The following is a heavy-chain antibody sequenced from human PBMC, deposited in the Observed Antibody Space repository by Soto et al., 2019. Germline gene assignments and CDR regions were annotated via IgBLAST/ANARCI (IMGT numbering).Heavy chain of an antibody. J-gene: IGHJ1*01. V-gene: IGHV3-73*01. CDR3: TSNPVVVAVHAEYFQL. D-gene: IGHD2-21*02. Sequence: PGGSLRLSCVASGFTFSGSTLHWVRQASGKGLEWIGRIRDKANSYATAYAASMKGRFTISRDDSKNTAYLQMDSLKTEDTAVYYCTSNPVVVAVHAEYFQLWGQGTLVTVSS. CDR2: IRDKANSYAT. CDR1: GFTFSGST.